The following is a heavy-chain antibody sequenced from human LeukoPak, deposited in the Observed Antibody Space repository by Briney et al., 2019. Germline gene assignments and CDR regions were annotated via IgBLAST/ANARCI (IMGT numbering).Heavy chain of an antibody. CDR1: GGSISSSSYY. CDR2: IYYSGRT. CDR3: ARFGITIFGVVDNVFDI. J-gene: IGHJ3*02. V-gene: IGHV4-39*01. D-gene: IGHD3-3*01. Sequence: SETLSLTCTVSGGSISSSSYYWGWIRQPPGKGLEWIGSIYYSGRTYYNPSLKSRVTISVDTSKNQFSLKLSSVTAADTAVYYCARFGITIFGVVDNVFDIWGQGTMVTVSS.